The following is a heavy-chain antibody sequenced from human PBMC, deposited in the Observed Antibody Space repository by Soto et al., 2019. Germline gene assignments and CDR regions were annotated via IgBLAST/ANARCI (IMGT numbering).Heavy chain of an antibody. CDR3: ASLNLSFDP. CDR1: GASISSGDSF. CDR2: IYSSGST. V-gene: IGHV4-30-4*01. Sequence: QVQLQESGPGLVKPSQTLSLTCTVSGASISSGDSFWSWIRQPPGKGLEWIAYIYSSGSTYYNPPRKRRVAIAIDTSKTQFSLNLSSLTAADTAVYYCASLNLSFDPWGQGTLVTVSS. J-gene: IGHJ5*02.